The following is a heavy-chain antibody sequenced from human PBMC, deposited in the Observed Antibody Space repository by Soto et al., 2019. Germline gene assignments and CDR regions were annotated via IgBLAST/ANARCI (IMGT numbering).Heavy chain of an antibody. J-gene: IGHJ4*02. V-gene: IGHV3-21*06. Sequence: GSLRLSCAASGFTFTRYSMNWVRQAPGKGLEWVSSISSTTNYIYYGDSMKGRFTISRDNAKNSLYLEMNSLRAEDTAVYYCARESEDLTSNFDYWGQGTLVTVAS. CDR2: ISSTTNYI. CDR1: GFTFTRYS. CDR3: ARESEDLTSNFDY.